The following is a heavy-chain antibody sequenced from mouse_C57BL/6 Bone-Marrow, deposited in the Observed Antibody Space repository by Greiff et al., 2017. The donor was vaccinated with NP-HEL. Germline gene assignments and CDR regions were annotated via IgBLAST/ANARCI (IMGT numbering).Heavy chain of an antibody. J-gene: IGHJ4*01. V-gene: IGHV3-6*01. CDR3: ARYHDGYYEDYAMDY. Sequence: EVKLEQSGPGLVKPSQSLSLTCSVTGYSFTSGYFWNWIRQFPGNILEWMGFISYDGSTNYNQSLKNQITFTRDTSTNPFFLKLDSVTTDDTATYYCARYHDGYYEDYAMDYWGQGTSVTVSS. CDR2: ISYDGST. CDR1: GYSFTSGYF. D-gene: IGHD2-3*01.